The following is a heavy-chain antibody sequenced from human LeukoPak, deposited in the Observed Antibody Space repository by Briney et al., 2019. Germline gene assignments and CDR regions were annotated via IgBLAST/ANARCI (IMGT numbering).Heavy chain of an antibody. CDR3: ERDRAGDRYYYDSSGFDY. D-gene: IGHD3-22*01. V-gene: IGHV4-59*01. J-gene: IGHJ4*02. Sequence: SETLSLTCTVSGGSISSYYWSWIRQPPGKGLEWIGYIYYSGSTNYNPSLKSRVTISVDTSKNQFSLKLSSVTAADTAVYYCERDRAGDRYYYDSSGFDYWGQGTLVTVSS. CDR2: IYYSGST. CDR1: GGSISSYY.